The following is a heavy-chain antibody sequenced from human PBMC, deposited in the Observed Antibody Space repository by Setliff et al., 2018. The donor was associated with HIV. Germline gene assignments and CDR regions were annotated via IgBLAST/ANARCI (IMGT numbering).Heavy chain of an antibody. CDR1: GYTISTSG. CDR3: ARVQHAVVYSFEWFLMDF. D-gene: IGHD3-3*01. J-gene: IGHJ4*02. Sequence: ASVKVSCKASGYTISTSGISWVRQAPGQGLEWMGWISINNGNSNYGQQFQGRVTMTTDTSTNTAYMELRSLRSDDTAVYYCARVQHAVVYSFEWFLMDFWGQGTLVTVPQ. CDR2: ISINNGNS. V-gene: IGHV1-18*01.